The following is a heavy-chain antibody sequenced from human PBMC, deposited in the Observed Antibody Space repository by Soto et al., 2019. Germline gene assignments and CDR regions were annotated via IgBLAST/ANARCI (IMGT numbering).Heavy chain of an antibody. CDR2: INTNGGST. CDR3: ARGGKWGWRYGLDV. V-gene: IGHV3-64*07. J-gene: IGHJ6*02. CDR1: GFTFTDHA. D-gene: IGHD1-26*01. Sequence: EVQLVESGGGLVQPGGSLRLSCAASGFTFTDHAMHWVRQAPGKGLEYISIINTNGGSTYYADSVKGRFTMSRDNSKNTVYLQMGSLRVEDMAVYFCARGGKWGWRYGLDVWGQGTTATVSS.